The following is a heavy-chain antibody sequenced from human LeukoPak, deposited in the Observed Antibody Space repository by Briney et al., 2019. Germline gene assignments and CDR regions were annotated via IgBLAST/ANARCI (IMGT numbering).Heavy chain of an antibody. CDR2: ISYDGSNK. CDR3: AKDFAVADPSPFDY. Sequence: GGSLRLSCAASGFTFSSYGMHWVRQAPGKGLEWVAVISYDGSNKYYADSVKGRFTISRGNSKNTLYLQMNSLRAEDTAVYYCAKDFAVADPSPFDYWGQGTLVTVSS. D-gene: IGHD6-19*01. J-gene: IGHJ4*02. CDR1: GFTFSSYG. V-gene: IGHV3-30*18.